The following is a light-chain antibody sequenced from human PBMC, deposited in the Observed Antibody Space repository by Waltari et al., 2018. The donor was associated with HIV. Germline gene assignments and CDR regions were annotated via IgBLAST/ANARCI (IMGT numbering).Light chain of an antibody. CDR1: NIGSKS. Sequence: SYVLTQPPSVSVAPGHTARITCGGNNIGSKSVHWYQQRPGQAPVLVIYEDSDRPSGIPERFSGSNSGNTATLTISRVEAGDEADYYCQVWDTSSDHPGVVFGGGTKLTVL. J-gene: IGLJ2*01. V-gene: IGLV3-21*02. CDR2: EDS. CDR3: QVWDTSSDHPGVV.